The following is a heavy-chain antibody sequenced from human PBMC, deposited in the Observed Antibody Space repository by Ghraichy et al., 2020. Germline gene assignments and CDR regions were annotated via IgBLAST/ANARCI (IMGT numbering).Heavy chain of an antibody. Sequence: ASVKVSCKASGYTFTSYYMHWVRQAPGQGLEWMGIINPSGGSTSYAQKFQGRVTMTRDTSTSTVYMELSSLRSEDTAVYYCARGPYIVVVPAAAYYFDYWGQGTLVTVSS. CDR2: INPSGGST. D-gene: IGHD2-2*01. V-gene: IGHV1-46*03. CDR3: ARGPYIVVVPAAAYYFDY. CDR1: GYTFTSYY. J-gene: IGHJ4*02.